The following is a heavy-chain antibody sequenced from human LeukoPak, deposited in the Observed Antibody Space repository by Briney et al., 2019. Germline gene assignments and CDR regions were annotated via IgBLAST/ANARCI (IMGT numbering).Heavy chain of an antibody. CDR1: GVSVTINNYY. CDR2: ISNSGST. D-gene: IGHD5-12*01. CDR3: AAGGYGGDY. Sequence: LSETLSLTCTVSGVSVTINNYYWTWIRQPPGKGLEWISYISNSGSTNYNPSLKSRVSISLDTSKNQFSLKLSSVTAADTAVYYCAAGGYGGDYWGQGTLVTVSS. J-gene: IGHJ4*02. V-gene: IGHV4-61*01.